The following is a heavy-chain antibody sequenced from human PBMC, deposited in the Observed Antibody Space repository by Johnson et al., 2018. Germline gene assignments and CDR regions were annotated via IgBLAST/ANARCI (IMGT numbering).Heavy chain of an antibody. CDR3: ARDPYFGWAFDI. J-gene: IGHJ3*02. V-gene: IGHV3-7*01. CDR1: GFTFSNYW. Sequence: VQLVQSGGGLVQPGGSLRLSCTASGFTFSNYWMRWVRQAPGKGLEWVAYIKPDGSEKSYVESVKGRFTIFRDNAKNSLYLQMDSLRAEDTAVYYCARDPYFGWAFDIWGQGTRVTVSS. CDR2: IKPDGSEK. D-gene: IGHD6-19*01.